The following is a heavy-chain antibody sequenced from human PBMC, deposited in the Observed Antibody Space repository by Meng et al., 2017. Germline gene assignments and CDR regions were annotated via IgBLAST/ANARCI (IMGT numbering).Heavy chain of an antibody. Sequence: VQLHQCVAGLLKPAETLSPTCAVYGGSFSGYYWSWIRQPPGKGLEWIGEINHSGSTNYNPSLKSRVTISVDTSKNQFSLKLSSVTAADTAVYYCARGYCSGGSCYSNWFDPWGQGTLVTVSS. J-gene: IGHJ5*02. CDR1: GGSFSGYY. CDR2: INHSGST. D-gene: IGHD2-15*01. V-gene: IGHV4-34*01. CDR3: ARGYCSGGSCYSNWFDP.